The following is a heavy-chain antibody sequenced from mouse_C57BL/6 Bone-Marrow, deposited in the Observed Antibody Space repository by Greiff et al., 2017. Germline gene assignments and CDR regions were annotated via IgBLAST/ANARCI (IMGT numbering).Heavy chain of an antibody. Sequence: EVKLQQSGPELVKPGASVKISCKASGYTFTDYYMNWVKQSHGKSLEWIGDINPNNGGTSYNQKFKGKATLTVDKSSSTAYMELRSLTSEDSAVYYCARYASWFAYWGQGTLVTVSA. J-gene: IGHJ3*01. V-gene: IGHV1-26*01. CDR1: GYTFTDYY. CDR2: INPNNGGT. D-gene: IGHD6-5*01. CDR3: ARYASWFAY.